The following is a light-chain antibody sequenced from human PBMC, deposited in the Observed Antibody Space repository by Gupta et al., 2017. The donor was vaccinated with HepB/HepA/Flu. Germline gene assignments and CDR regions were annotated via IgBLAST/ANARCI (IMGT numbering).Light chain of an antibody. CDR1: HSVSGDF. Sequence: VLTPSPGILSLSPGERATLSCRASHSVSGDFSAWYQQKRGQPPRLLIYDTFTRATGIPDRFSASGSGTDFSLIINGLEPEDFAVYYCQYCGTSCCTFGQGTKLEMK. CDR3: QYCGTSCCT. V-gene: IGKV3-20*01. CDR2: DTF. J-gene: IGKJ2*02.